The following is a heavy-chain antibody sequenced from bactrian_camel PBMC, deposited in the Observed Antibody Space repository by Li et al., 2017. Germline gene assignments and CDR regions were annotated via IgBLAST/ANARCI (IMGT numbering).Heavy chain of an antibody. CDR3: AAGWLRYYSDEGAVFKERSAFNY. J-gene: IGHJ4*01. CDR1: GFVEDSD. Sequence: VESGGSLRLSCPASGFVEDSDMGWYRQGPTNECELVSSISSDGITYYADSVKGRFNISRNAAKNIVFLQMSALTPEDTATYYCAAGWLRYYSDEGAVFKERSAFNYWGQGTQVTVS. CDR2: ISSDGIT. D-gene: IGHD4*01. V-gene: IGHV3S61*01.